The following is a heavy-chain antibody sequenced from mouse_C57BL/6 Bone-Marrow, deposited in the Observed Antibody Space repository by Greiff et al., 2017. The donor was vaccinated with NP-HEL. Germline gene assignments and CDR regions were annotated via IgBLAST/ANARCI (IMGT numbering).Heavy chain of an antibody. CDR2: IYPGSGST. CDR3: AGWLPYFDY. Sequence: QVHVKQPGAELVKPGASVKMSCKASGYTFTSYWITWVKQRPGQGLEWIGDIYPGSGSTNYNEKFKSKATLTVDTSSSTAYMQLSSLTSEDSAVYYCAGWLPYFDYWGQGTTLTVSS. J-gene: IGHJ2*01. CDR1: GYTFTSYW. D-gene: IGHD2-3*01. V-gene: IGHV1-55*01.